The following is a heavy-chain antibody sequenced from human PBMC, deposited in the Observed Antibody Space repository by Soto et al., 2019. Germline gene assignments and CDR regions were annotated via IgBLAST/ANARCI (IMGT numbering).Heavy chain of an antibody. Sequence: PGGSLRLSCVVSGDSFSSYVMNWVRQAPGKGLEWVSGVTGSGVTTWYADSVKGRFTISRDNSKNSLYLQMNSLRAEDTAVYYCASSAKTFDYWGQGTLVTVSS. CDR1: GDSFSSYV. CDR3: ASSAKTFDY. V-gene: IGHV3-23*01. CDR2: VTGSGVTT. J-gene: IGHJ4*02.